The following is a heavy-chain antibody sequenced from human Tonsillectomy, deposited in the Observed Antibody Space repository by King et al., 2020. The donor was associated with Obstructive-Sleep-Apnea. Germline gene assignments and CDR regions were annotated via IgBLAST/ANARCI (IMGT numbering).Heavy chain of an antibody. CDR1: GYSFTSYW. V-gene: IGHV5-51*01. J-gene: IGHJ3*02. CDR3: ASQVVVAAIPGNAFDI. CDR2: IYPGDSDT. Sequence: QLVQSGAEVKKPGESLKISCKGSGYSFTSYWIGWVRQMPGKGLEWMGIIYPGDSDTRYSPSFQGQVTISADKSISTAYLQWSSLKASDTAMYYCASQVVVAAIPGNAFDIWGQGTMVTVSS. D-gene: IGHD2-15*01.